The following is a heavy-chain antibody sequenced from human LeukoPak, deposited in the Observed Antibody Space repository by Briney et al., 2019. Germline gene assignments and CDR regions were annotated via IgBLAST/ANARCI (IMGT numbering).Heavy chain of an antibody. Sequence: SETLSLTCTVSGGSISTTSYFWAWIRQPPGEGLEWIGSIYYSGTTYFNSSLKSRVTISVERSRNHFSLKLSSVTVADTALYYCARVYSSTHNWFDTWGQGIQVTVSS. V-gene: IGHV4-39*07. D-gene: IGHD6-19*01. CDR3: ARVYSSTHNWFDT. J-gene: IGHJ5*02. CDR1: GGSISTTSYF. CDR2: IYYSGTT.